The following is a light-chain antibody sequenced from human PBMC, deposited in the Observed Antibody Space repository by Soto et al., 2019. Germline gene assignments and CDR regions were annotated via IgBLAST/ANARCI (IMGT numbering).Light chain of an antibody. CDR3: QQYDRPPWT. Sequence: EMVVTQSPDTLSLSPGERVTLFCRASQSVSDNYLARYQQKPGQAPRLLIYGASNRATGIPDRFTGAGSGTYFTLTISRLEPEDFSGYYCQQYDRPPWTFGQGTKVEIK. V-gene: IGKV3-20*01. CDR2: GAS. J-gene: IGKJ1*01. CDR1: QSVSDNY.